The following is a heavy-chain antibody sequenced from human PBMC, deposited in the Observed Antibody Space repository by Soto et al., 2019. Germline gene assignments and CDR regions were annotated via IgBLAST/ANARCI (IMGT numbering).Heavy chain of an antibody. D-gene: IGHD6-13*01. CDR1: GGSISSYY. J-gene: IGHJ4*02. Sequence: QVQLQESGPGLVKPSETLSLTCTVSGGSISSYYWSWIRQPPGKGLEWIGYIYYSGSTNYNPSLKSGVTISVDTSKNQFSLKLSSVTAADTAVYYCARAAASDRGSSSLYYFDYWGQGTLVTVSS. CDR2: IYYSGST. V-gene: IGHV4-59*01. CDR3: ARAAASDRGSSSLYYFDY.